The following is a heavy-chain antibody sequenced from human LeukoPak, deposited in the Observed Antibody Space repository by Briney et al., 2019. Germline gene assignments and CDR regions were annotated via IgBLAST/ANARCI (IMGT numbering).Heavy chain of an antibody. V-gene: IGHV3-21*01. CDR3: ARTVIDILTGYFPPDAYDI. Sequence: GGSLRLSCAASGFTFSSYSMNWVRQAPGKGLEWVSSISSSSSYIYYADSVKGRFTISRDNAKNSLYLQMNSLRAEDTAVYYCARTVIDILTGYFPPDAYDIWGQGTMVTVSS. CDR1: GFTFSSYS. D-gene: IGHD3-9*01. J-gene: IGHJ3*02. CDR2: ISSSSSYI.